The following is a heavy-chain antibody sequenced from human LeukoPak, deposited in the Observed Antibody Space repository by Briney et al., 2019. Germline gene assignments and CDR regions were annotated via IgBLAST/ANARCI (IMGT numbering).Heavy chain of an antibody. CDR1: GYTFTGYY. Sequence: ASVKVSCKVSGYTFTGYYMHWVRQAPGQGLEWMGWISAYNGNTNYAQKLQGRVTMTTDTSTSTAYMELRSLRSDDTAVYYCARDSGSYYWVYYYYYMDVWGKGTTVTVSS. CDR3: ARDSGSYYWVYYYYYMDV. D-gene: IGHD1-26*01. V-gene: IGHV1-18*04. J-gene: IGHJ6*03. CDR2: ISAYNGNT.